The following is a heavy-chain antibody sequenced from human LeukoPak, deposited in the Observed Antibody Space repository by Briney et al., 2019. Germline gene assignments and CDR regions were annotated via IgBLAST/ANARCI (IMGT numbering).Heavy chain of an antibody. V-gene: IGHV4-4*09. Sequence: PSETLSLTCTVSGGSISSYYWSWIRQPPGKGLEWIGYIYDSGSTNYNPSLKSRVTISIDTSKNQFSLRLRSVTAADTATYYCAIGTAREGSNYYYGLDVWGQGTTVIVS. J-gene: IGHJ6*02. CDR1: GGSISSYY. D-gene: IGHD1-1*01. CDR2: IYDSGST. CDR3: AIGTAREGSNYYYGLDV.